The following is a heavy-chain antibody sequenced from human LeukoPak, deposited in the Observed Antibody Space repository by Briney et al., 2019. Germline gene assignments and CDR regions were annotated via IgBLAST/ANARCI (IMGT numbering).Heavy chain of an antibody. CDR1: GYTFTGYY. CDR2: INPNSGGT. J-gene: IGHJ3*02. CDR3: ARGYYYDSSGYLLSASDI. D-gene: IGHD3-22*01. Sequence: ASVKVSCKASGYTFTGYYMHWVRQAPGQGLEWMGWINPNSGGTNYAQKFQGRVTMTRDTSISTAYMELSRLRSDDTAVYYCARGYYYDSSGYLLSASDIWGQGTMVTVSS. V-gene: IGHV1-2*02.